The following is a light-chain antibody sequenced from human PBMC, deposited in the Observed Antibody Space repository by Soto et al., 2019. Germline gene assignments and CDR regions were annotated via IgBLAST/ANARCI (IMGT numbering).Light chain of an antibody. V-gene: IGLV1-51*01. Sequence: QSVLTQPLSLSAAPGQRVTISCSGSTSNIGNNYVSWYQQVPRTAPKLLIYDTDQRPPGIPNRFSGSKSGTTATLAITGLQTGDEADYFCGSWDSDLDSVLFGGGTKVTVL. J-gene: IGLJ3*02. CDR3: GSWDSDLDSVL. CDR2: DTD. CDR1: TSNIGNNY.